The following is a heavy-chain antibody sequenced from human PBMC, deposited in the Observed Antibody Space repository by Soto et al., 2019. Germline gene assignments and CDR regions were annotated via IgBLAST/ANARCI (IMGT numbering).Heavy chain of an antibody. CDR2: ISDTGGST. D-gene: IGHD3-16*01. CDR1: GFTSNKYA. Sequence: GGSLRLSCSASGFTSNKYALHWVRQGPGTGLQYVSGISDTGGSTFHADSVKDRFTISREDSKDTLFLQMSSLRAEDTAVYYCVKGSMGEYWYCYNGVDGWGQGT. J-gene: IGHJ6*02. V-gene: IGHV3-64D*06. CDR3: VKGSMGEYWYCYNGVDG.